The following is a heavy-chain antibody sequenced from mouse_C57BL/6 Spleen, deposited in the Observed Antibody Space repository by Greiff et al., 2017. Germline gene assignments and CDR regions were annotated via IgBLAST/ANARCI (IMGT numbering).Heavy chain of an antibody. Sequence: EVQVVESGGGLVKPGGSLKLSCAASGFTFSSYTMSWVRQTPEKRLEWVATISGGGGNTYYPDSVKGRFTISRDNAKNTLYLQMSSLRSEDTALYYCARESPYYSNYYFDYWGQGTTLTVSS. V-gene: IGHV5-9*01. CDR2: ISGGGGNT. CDR1: GFTFSSYT. CDR3: ARESPYYSNYYFDY. J-gene: IGHJ2*01. D-gene: IGHD2-5*01.